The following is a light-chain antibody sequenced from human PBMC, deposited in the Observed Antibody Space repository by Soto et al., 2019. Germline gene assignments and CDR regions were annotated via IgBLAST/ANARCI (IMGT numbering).Light chain of an antibody. CDR2: KAS. J-gene: IGKJ1*01. Sequence: IQMTQSPSTLSASVGDRVTITCRVSQSISSWLAWYQQKPGKAPKLLIYKASSLESGVPSRFSGSGSGTEFTLTISSLQPDDFATYYCQQYNSYSPWTLGQGTKVDIK. V-gene: IGKV1-5*03. CDR3: QQYNSYSPWT. CDR1: QSISSW.